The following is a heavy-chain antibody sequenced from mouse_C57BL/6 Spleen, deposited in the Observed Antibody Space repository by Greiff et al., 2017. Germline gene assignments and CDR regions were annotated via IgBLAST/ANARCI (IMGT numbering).Heavy chain of an antibody. V-gene: IGHV1-55*01. J-gene: IGHJ4*01. CDR2: IYPGSGST. D-gene: IGHD4-1*01. CDR1: GYTFTSYW. CDR3: ANWDGEYYAMDY. Sequence: VQLQQPGAGLVKPGASVKMSCKASGYTFTSYWITWVKQRPGQGLEWIGEIYPGSGSTNYNEKFKSKATLTVDTSSSTAYMQLSSLTSEDSAVYYCANWDGEYYAMDYWGQGTSVTVSS.